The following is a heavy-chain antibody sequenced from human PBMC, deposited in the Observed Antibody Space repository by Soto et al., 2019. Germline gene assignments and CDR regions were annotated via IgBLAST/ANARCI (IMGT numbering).Heavy chain of an antibody. V-gene: IGHV1-2*04. CDR1: GYTFTGYY. CDR2: INPNSGGT. CDR3: AAGPSGSDYSYGNYFDY. D-gene: IGHD1-26*01. Sequence: GASVKVSCKASGYTFTGYYMHWVRQAPGQGLEWMGWINPNSGGTNYAQKFQGWVTMTRDTSISTAYMELSSLRSEDTAVYYCAAGPSGSDYSYGNYFDYWGQGTLVTVSS. J-gene: IGHJ4*02.